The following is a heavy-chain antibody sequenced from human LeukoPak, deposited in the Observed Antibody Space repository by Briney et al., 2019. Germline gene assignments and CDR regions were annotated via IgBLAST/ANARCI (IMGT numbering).Heavy chain of an antibody. D-gene: IGHD1-7*01. CDR1: GFTFSIYW. CDR2: IKQDGSEK. CDR3: ASNWNYVRGYGMYV. V-gene: IGHV3-7*01. Sequence: PGGSLRLSCAASGFTFSIYWMSWVRQTPGKGLEWVANIKQDGSEKHYVDSVKGRFTISRDNAKNSLYLQMSSLRAEDTAVYYCASNWNYVRGYGMYVWGQGTTVTVSS. J-gene: IGHJ6*02.